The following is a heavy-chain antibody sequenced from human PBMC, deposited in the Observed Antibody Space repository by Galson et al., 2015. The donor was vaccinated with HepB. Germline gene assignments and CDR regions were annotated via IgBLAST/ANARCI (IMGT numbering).Heavy chain of an antibody. CDR2: ISSSGSTI. CDR3: ARRDILTGYDVDLDV. Sequence: SLRLSCAASGFTFSSYEMNWVRQAPGKGLEWVSYISSSGSTIYYADSVKGRFTISRDNAKNSLYLQMNSLRAEDTAVYYCARRDILTGYDVDLDVWGQGTTVTVSS. J-gene: IGHJ6*02. V-gene: IGHV3-48*03. D-gene: IGHD3-9*01. CDR1: GFTFSSYE.